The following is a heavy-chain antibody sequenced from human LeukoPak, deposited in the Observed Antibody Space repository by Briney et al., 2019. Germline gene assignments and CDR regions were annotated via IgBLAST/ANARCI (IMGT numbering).Heavy chain of an antibody. D-gene: IGHD2-15*01. Sequence: ASVTVSCKASGYTFTSYGISWVRQAPGQGLEWMGWISAYNGNTNYAQKLQGRVTMTTDTSTSTAYMELRSLRSDDTAVYYCARQRASGHILYYFDYWGQGTLVTVPS. V-gene: IGHV1-18*01. CDR1: GYTFTSYG. CDR3: ARQRASGHILYYFDY. CDR2: ISAYNGNT. J-gene: IGHJ4*02.